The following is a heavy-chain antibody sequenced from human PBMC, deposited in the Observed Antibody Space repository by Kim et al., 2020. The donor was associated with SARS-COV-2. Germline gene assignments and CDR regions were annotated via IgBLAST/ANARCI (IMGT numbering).Heavy chain of an antibody. CDR3: ARHSDSSSWYHDPNNWFDP. V-gene: IGHV4-39*01. Sequence: SRVTISVDTSKNQFSLKLSSVTAADTAVYYCARHSDSSSWYHDPNNWFDPWGQGTLVTVSS. D-gene: IGHD6-13*01. J-gene: IGHJ5*02.